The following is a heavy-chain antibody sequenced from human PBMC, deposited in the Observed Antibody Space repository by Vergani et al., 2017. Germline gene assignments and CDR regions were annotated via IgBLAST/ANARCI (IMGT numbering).Heavy chain of an antibody. D-gene: IGHD1-26*01. V-gene: IGHV3-30-3*01. CDR2: ISYDGSNK. CDR1: GFTFSSYA. J-gene: IGHJ6*02. Sequence: QVQLVESGGGVVQPGRSLRLSCAASGFTFSSYAMHWVRQAPGKGLEWVAVISYDGSNKYYADSVKGRFTISRENSKNTLYLQMNSLRAEDTAVYYCARDGSATGYYYGMDVWGQGTTVTVSS. CDR3: ARDGSATGYYYGMDV.